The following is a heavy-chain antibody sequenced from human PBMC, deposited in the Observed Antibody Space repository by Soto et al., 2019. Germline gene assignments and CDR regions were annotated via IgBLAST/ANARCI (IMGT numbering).Heavy chain of an antibody. CDR3: AREVVAAVYNWFDP. Sequence: PSETLSLTCTVSGGSISSYYWSWIRQPPGKGLEWIGYIYYSGSTNYNPSLKSRVTISVDTSKNQFSLKLSSVTAADTAVYYCAREVVAAVYNWFDPWGQGTLVTVSS. CDR2: IYYSGST. D-gene: IGHD2-15*01. J-gene: IGHJ5*02. CDR1: GGSISSYY. V-gene: IGHV4-59*01.